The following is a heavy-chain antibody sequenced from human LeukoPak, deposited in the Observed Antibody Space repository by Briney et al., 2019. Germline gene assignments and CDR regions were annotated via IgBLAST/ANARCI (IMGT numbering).Heavy chain of an antibody. J-gene: IGHJ3*02. CDR2: IYHSGST. D-gene: IGHD3-9*01. CDR3: AREGGYYDILTGSTNAFDI. CDR1: GGSISSGGYS. Sequence: SETLSLTCAVSGGSISSGGYSWSWIRQPPGKGLEWIGYIYHSGSTYYNPSLKSRVTISVDRSKNQFSLKLSSVTAADTAVYYCAREGGYYDILTGSTNAFDIWGQGTMVTVSS. V-gene: IGHV4-30-2*01.